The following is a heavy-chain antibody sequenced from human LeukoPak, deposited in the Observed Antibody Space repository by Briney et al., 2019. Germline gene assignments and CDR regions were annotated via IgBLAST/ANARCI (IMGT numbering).Heavy chain of an antibody. V-gene: IGHV1-2*06. J-gene: IGHJ4*02. CDR1: GYTFTGYH. D-gene: IGHD3-22*01. Sequence: ASVKVSCKASGYTFTGYHMHWVRQAPGQGLEWMGRINPNSGDTNYAQKFQGRVTITRDTSASTAYMELSSLRSEDTAVYYCAASGGDSFDQWGQGTLVTVSS. CDR2: INPNSGDT. CDR3: AASGGDSFDQ.